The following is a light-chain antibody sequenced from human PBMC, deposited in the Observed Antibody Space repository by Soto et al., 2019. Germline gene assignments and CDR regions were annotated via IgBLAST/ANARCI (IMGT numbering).Light chain of an antibody. J-gene: IGKJ2*01. V-gene: IGKV3-15*01. CDR2: GTS. Sequence: DIVMTQSPAPLPVSAGERVTLSCRASESFDSTFAWYQQKPGQPPRLLIYGTSTRATGIPARFSGSGSGTEFTLTISSLQAEDFAVYYCQQYSYWPYTFGQGTKLEIK. CDR3: QQYSYWPYT. CDR1: ESFDST.